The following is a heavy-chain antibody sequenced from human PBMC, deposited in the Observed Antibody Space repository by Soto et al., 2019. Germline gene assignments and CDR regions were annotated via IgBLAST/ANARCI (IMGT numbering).Heavy chain of an antibody. CDR3: ASQYVFVPHGKYYFDY. Sequence: ASVKVSCKASGYTFTSYYMHWVRQAPGQVLEWMGIINPSGGSTSYAQKFQGRVTMARDTSTSTVYMELSGLRSEDTAVYYCASQYVFVPHGKYYFDYWGQGTLVTVSS. CDR1: GYTFTSYY. CDR2: INPSGGST. V-gene: IGHV1-46*01. D-gene: IGHD2-8*01. J-gene: IGHJ4*02.